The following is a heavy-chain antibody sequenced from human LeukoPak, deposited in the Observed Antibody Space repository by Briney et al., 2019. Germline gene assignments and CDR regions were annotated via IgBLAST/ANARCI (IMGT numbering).Heavy chain of an antibody. Sequence: GGSLRLSCAASGFTFSSHSMNWVRQAPGKCLEWVSSISTSSIYIYYADSVKGRFTISRDNAKNSLYLQMNSLRAEDTAVYYCARGDCSGGSCYLSLTTIDYWGQGTLVTVSS. V-gene: IGHV3-21*01. CDR2: ISTSSIYI. J-gene: IGHJ4*02. CDR3: ARGDCSGGSCYLSLTTIDY. D-gene: IGHD2-15*01. CDR1: GFTFSSHS.